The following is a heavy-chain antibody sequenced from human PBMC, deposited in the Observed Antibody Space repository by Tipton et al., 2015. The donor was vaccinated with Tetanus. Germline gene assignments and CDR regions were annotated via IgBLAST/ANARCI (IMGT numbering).Heavy chain of an antibody. CDR2: IFDDGSST. Sequence: SLRLSCAASGFSFASYGMHWVRQAPGKGLEWMATIFDDGSSTYYADSVKGRYSISRDNAEHSLYLQMNSLRAEDTAVYYCARVLTVGATFDYWGQGTLVTVSS. CDR3: ARVLTVGATFDY. D-gene: IGHD1-26*01. J-gene: IGHJ4*02. V-gene: IGHV3-33*01. CDR1: GFSFASYG.